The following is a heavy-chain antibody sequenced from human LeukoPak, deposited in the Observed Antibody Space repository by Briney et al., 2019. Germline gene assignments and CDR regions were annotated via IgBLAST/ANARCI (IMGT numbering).Heavy chain of an antibody. CDR1: GFTFSSYG. CDR2: ISSSSSYI. Sequence: GGSLRLSCTASGFTFSSYGMHWVRQAPGKGLEWVSSISSSSSYIYYADSVKGRFIISRDNAKNSLYLQMNSLRAEDTAVYYCAPSAAAASHGWGQGTLVTVSS. J-gene: IGHJ4*02. CDR3: APSAAAASHG. V-gene: IGHV3-21*04. D-gene: IGHD6-13*01.